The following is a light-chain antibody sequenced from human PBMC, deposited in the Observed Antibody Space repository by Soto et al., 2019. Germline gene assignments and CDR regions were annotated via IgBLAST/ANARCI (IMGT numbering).Light chain of an antibody. CDR3: QNWGAGGEL. CDR2: LNSDGSH. CDR1: SGPGSYG. V-gene: IGLV4-69*01. J-gene: IGLJ3*02. Sequence: QSVLTQSPSASASLGASVKLTCTLSSGPGSYGIAWHQQQPDKGPRFLMRLNSDGSHFKGDGIPDRFSGSSSGADHDLTLPSLRAEDDAYYYTQNWGAGGELFGGGTKLTVL.